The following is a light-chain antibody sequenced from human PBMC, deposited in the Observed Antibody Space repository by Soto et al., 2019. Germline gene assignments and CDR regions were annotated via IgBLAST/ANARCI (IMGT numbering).Light chain of an antibody. Sequence: QSALTQPASVSGSPGQSITISCTGTSSDVGSYNLVSWYQQHPGKAPKLTIYEVSKRPSGVSNRFSGSKSGNTASLTISGLQAEDEAAYYCCSYAGSSTPYVFGTGTKVTVL. CDR3: CSYAGSSTPYV. V-gene: IGLV2-23*02. CDR1: SSDVGSYNL. J-gene: IGLJ1*01. CDR2: EVS.